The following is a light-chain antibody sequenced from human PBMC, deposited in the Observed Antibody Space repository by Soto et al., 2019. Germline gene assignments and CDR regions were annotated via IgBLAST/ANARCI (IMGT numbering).Light chain of an antibody. CDR1: QTISTW. Sequence: DIQMTQSPSTLSASVGDRVTITCRASQTISTWLAWYQQKPGKAPKVLIYVASSLEGGVPSRFSGSGSGTEFTLSISSLHPDDFATYYCQVGSTFGQGTKLEVK. J-gene: IGKJ2*01. CDR2: VAS. V-gene: IGKV1-5*01. CDR3: QVGST.